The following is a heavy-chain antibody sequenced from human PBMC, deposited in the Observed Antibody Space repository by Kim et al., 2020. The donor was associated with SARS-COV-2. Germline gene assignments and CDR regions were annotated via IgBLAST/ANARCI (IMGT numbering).Heavy chain of an antibody. CDR2: ISYDGSNK. J-gene: IGHJ6*02. Sequence: GGSLRLSCAASGFTFSSYAMHWVRQAPGKGLEWVAVISYDGSNKYYADSVKGRFTISRDNSKNTLYLQMNSLRAEDTAVYYCARDWDFSLGIVVVPAAIDSRPNYYYYGMDVWGQGTTVTVSS. V-gene: IGHV3-30*04. CDR1: GFTFSSYA. CDR3: ARDWDFSLGIVVVPAAIDSRPNYYYYGMDV. D-gene: IGHD2-2*02.